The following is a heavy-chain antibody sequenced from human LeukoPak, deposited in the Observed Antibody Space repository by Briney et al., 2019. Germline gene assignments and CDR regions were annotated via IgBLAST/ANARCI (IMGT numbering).Heavy chain of an antibody. CDR2: IKQDGSEK. CDR3: AREVGVATILSYYYYGMDV. Sequence: GGSLRLSCAASGFTFSSYWMSWVRQAPGKGLEWVANIKQDGSEKYYVDSAKGRFTISRDNAKNSLYLQMNSLRAEDTAVYYCAREVGVATILSYYYYGMDVWGQGTTVTVSS. V-gene: IGHV3-7*01. J-gene: IGHJ6*02. D-gene: IGHD5-12*01. CDR1: GFTFSSYW.